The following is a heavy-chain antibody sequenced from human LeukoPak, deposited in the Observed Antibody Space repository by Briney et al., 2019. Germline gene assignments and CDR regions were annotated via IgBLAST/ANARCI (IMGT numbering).Heavy chain of an antibody. J-gene: IGHJ4*02. CDR1: GFTFSSYA. CDR2: ISGSGDNT. Sequence: GGSLRLSCAASGFTFSSYAMSWVRQAPGKGLEWVSGISGSGDNTYYADSVKGRFTISRDNSKNTLYVQVNSLGTEDTAAYYCAKGSYYDGSGSFYFDYWGQGTQVTVSS. D-gene: IGHD3-22*01. CDR3: AKGSYYDGSGSFYFDY. V-gene: IGHV3-23*01.